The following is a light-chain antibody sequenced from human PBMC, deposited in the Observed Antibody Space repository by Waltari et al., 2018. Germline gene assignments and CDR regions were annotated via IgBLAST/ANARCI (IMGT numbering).Light chain of an antibody. V-gene: IGLV2-8*01. CDR1: SSAVGGYKF. J-gene: IGLJ2*01. CDR3: SSYAGSNNLV. CDR2: EVT. Sequence: QSALTQPPSASGSPGQSVTISCTGTSSAVGGYKFVSWYQQHPGKAPKLMISEVTKRPSGVPDRFSGSKSGNTASLTVSGLQAEDEADYYCSSYAGSNNLVFGGGTKLTVL.